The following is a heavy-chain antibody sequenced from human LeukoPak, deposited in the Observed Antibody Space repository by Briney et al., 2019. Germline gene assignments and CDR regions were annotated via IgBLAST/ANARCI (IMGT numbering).Heavy chain of an antibody. J-gene: IGHJ6*02. Sequence: PSETLSLTCAVYGGSFSGYYWSWIRQPPGKGLKWIGEINHSGSTNYNPSLKSRVTISVDTSKNQFSLKLSSVTAADTAVYYCARVHAGARYYGMDVWGQGTTVTVSS. D-gene: IGHD1-26*01. CDR2: INHSGST. CDR3: ARVHAGARYYGMDV. V-gene: IGHV4-34*01. CDR1: GGSFSGYY.